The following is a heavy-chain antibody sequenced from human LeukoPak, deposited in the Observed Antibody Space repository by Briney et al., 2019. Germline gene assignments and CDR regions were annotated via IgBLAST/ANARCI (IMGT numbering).Heavy chain of an antibody. CDR2: ISSSGSTK. Sequence: GGSLRLSCAASGFTFSSYEMNWVRQAPGKGLEWVSYISSSGSTKYYADSVKGRFTISRDNAKNSLYLQMNSLRAEDTAVYYCVRYVYSNAKNWFDPWGQGTLVTVSS. CDR3: VRYVYSNAKNWFDP. D-gene: IGHD5-18*01. J-gene: IGHJ5*02. V-gene: IGHV3-48*03. CDR1: GFTFSSYE.